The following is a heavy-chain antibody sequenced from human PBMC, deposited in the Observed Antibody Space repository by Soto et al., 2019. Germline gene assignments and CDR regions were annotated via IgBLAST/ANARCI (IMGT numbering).Heavy chain of an antibody. CDR2: LYSGGTS. J-gene: IGHJ4*02. V-gene: IGHV3-53*02. CDR1: GFSISSNY. CDR3: ARGQQVSTIRGVQGFDY. D-gene: IGHD3-10*01. Sequence: EVPLVETGGGLIQPGGSLRLSCAASGFSISSNYMTWVRQAPGKGLEWVSLLYSGGTSYYADSVKGRFTISRDNSKNTLFLQMNRLKTEDTAVYYCARGQQVSTIRGVQGFDYWGQGTLVTVSS.